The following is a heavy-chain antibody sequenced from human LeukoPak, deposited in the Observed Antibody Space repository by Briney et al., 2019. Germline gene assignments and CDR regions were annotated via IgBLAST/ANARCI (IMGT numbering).Heavy chain of an antibody. CDR2: IYYSGST. CDR1: GGSISSYY. CDR3: ARGGPDFWSGYRLYGMDV. J-gene: IGHJ6*02. V-gene: IGHV4-59*01. Sequence: SETLSLTCTVSGGSISSYYWSRIRQPPGKGLESIGYIYYSGSTNYNPSLKSRVTISVDTSKNQFSLKLSSVTAAGTAVYYCARGGPDFWSGYRLYGMDVWGQGTTVTVSS. D-gene: IGHD3-3*01.